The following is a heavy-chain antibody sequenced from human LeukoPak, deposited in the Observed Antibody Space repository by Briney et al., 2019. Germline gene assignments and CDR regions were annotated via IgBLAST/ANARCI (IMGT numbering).Heavy chain of an antibody. Sequence: PGGSLRLSCAASGFTFSSYSMNWVRQAPGKGLELVSSISSSSSYIYYADSVKGRFTISRDNAKNSLYLQMNSLRAEDTAVYYCARGPGDDYYYYGMDVWGQGTTVTVSS. CDR3: ARGPGDDYYYYGMDV. V-gene: IGHV3-21*01. D-gene: IGHD2-21*02. J-gene: IGHJ6*02. CDR1: GFTFSSYS. CDR2: ISSSSSYI.